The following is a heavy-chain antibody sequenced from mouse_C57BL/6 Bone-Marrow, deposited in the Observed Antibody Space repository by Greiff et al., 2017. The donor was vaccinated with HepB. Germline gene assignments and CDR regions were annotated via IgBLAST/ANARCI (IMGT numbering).Heavy chain of an antibody. CDR1: GFSLTSYG. Sequence: QVQLQQSGPGLVQPSQSLSITCTVSGFSLTSYGVHWVRQSPGKGLEWLGVIWRGGSTDYNAAFMSRLSITKDNSKSQVFFKMNSLQADDTAIYYCAKNHYPIYYDPTGYSDVWGTGTTVTVSS. V-gene: IGHV2-5*01. CDR2: IWRGGST. J-gene: IGHJ1*03. D-gene: IGHD2-4*01. CDR3: AKNHYPIYYDPTGYSDV.